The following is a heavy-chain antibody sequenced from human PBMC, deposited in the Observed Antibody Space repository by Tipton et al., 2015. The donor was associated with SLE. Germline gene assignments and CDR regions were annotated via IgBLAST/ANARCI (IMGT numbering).Heavy chain of an antibody. CDR1: GFTFSNFN. D-gene: IGHD2-8*02. J-gene: IGHJ4*02. V-gene: IGHV3-48*01. CDR3: ARERTGYLDY. Sequence: SLRLSCAASGFTFSNFNMNWVRQAPGKGLEWVSYISPSSSLYYADSVKGRFTISRDNAKNSLYLQMNSLRAEDTAVYYCARERTGYLDYWGQGTLVTVSS. CDR2: ISPSSSL.